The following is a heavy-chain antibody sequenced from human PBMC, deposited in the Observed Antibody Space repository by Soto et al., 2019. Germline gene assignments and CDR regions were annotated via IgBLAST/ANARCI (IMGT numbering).Heavy chain of an antibody. CDR3: GKGWVSLYDY. Sequence: QVQLVESGGGVVQPGRSLRLSCAASGFTFSSYGMHWVRQAPGKGLEWVAVISYDGSNKYYADPVKCRFTISRDNSKNTLYLQMNSLRAEDRVVSYCGKGWVSLYDYWGQGTMVTVSS. CDR2: ISYDGSNK. CDR1: GFTFSSYG. J-gene: IGHJ4*02. D-gene: IGHD1-26*01. V-gene: IGHV3-30*18.